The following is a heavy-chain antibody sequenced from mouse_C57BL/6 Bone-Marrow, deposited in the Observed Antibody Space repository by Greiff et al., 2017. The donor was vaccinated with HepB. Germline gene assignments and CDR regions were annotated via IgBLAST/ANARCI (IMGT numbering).Heavy chain of an antibody. V-gene: IGHV1-69*01. Sequence: QVQLKQPGAELVMPGASVKLSCKASGYTFTSYWMHWVKQRPGQGLEWIGEIDPSDSYTNYNQKFKGKSTLTVDKSSSTAYMQLSSLTSEDSAVYYCARRTAQDYFDYWGQGTTLTVSS. CDR1: GYTFTSYW. J-gene: IGHJ2*01. D-gene: IGHD3-2*02. CDR2: IDPSDSYT. CDR3: ARRTAQDYFDY.